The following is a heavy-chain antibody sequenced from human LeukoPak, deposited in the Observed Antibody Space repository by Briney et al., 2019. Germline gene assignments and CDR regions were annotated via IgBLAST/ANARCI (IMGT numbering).Heavy chain of an antibody. J-gene: IGHJ6*03. CDR2: IYHSGST. Sequence: SETLSLTCTVSGGSISSGGYYWSWIRQPPGKGLEWIGYIYHSGSTYYNPSLKSRVTISVDRSKNQFSLKLSSVTAADTAVYYCARDFPHFGYYYTDVWGKGTTVTVSS. D-gene: IGHD2/OR15-2a*01. CDR1: GGSISSGGYY. CDR3: ARDFPHFGYYYTDV. V-gene: IGHV4-30-2*01.